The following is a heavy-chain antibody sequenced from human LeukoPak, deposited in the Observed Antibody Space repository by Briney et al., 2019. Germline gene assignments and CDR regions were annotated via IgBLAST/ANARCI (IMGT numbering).Heavy chain of an antibody. CDR2: INPSSGGT. V-gene: IGHV1-2*02. J-gene: IGHJ4*02. CDR1: GYTFIAYY. CDR3: ARDNDSRDPPHFDY. D-gene: IGHD3-16*01. Sequence: ASVKVSCRASGYTFIAYYMHWVRQAPGQGLEWMGWINPSSGGTNYAQKFQGRVTMTRDTSISTAYMELSELRSDDTAVYYCARDNDSRDPPHFDYWGQGTLVTVSS.